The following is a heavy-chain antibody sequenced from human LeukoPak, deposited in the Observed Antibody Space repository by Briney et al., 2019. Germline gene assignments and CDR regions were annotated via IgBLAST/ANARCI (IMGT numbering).Heavy chain of an antibody. D-gene: IGHD4-23*01. J-gene: IGHJ4*02. V-gene: IGHV4-31*03. CDR3: ATYYGGNDRAFDY. CDR1: GGSISSGPYF. Sequence: SETLSLTCSVSGGSISSGPYFWSWIRQSPGQGLEWIGYIYYSGSTYYNPSLKSRVTISVDTSKNQFSLKLSSVTAADTAVYYCATYYGGNDRAFDYWGQGTLVTVSS. CDR2: IYYSGST.